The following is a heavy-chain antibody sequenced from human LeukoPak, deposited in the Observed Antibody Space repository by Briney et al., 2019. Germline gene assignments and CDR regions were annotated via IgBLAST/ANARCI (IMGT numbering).Heavy chain of an antibody. V-gene: IGHV3-7*01. Sequence: GGSLRLSCAASGFTFSSYWMSWVRQAPGKGLEWVANIKADGSEKFYVDSLKGRFTFSRDNAKNSLYLQMNSLRAEDTAVYYCSRDGGRKEDYWGQGTLVTVSS. CDR1: GFTFSSYW. J-gene: IGHJ4*02. CDR2: IKADGSEK. CDR3: SRDGGRKEDY.